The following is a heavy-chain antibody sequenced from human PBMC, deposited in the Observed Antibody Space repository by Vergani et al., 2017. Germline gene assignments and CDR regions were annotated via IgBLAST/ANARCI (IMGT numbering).Heavy chain of an antibody. V-gene: IGHV4-61*10. CDR1: GGSVSSGSYY. CDR3: ARVGATHDY. D-gene: IGHD1-26*01. J-gene: IGHJ4*02. CDR2: IYYSGST. Sequence: QVQLQESGPGLVKPSETLSLTCTVSGGSVSSGSYYWSWIRQPAGKGLEWIGYIYYSGSTYYNPSLKSLVTISVDTSKNQFSLKLSSVTAADTAVYYCARVGATHDYWGQGTLVTVSS.